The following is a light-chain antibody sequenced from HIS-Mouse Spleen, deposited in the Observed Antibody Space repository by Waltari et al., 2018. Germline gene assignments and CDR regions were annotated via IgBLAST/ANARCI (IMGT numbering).Light chain of an antibody. CDR3: CSYAGSYTFEVV. V-gene: IGLV2-11*01. J-gene: IGLJ2*01. CDR2: DVS. Sequence: QSALTQPRPVSGSPGQSVTISCHGTSSDVGGYHSVSWYQQHPGKAPKRMIYDVSKRPSGVPDRFSGSKSGNTASLTISGLQAEDEADYYCCSYAGSYTFEVVFGGGTKLTVL. CDR1: SSDVGGYHS.